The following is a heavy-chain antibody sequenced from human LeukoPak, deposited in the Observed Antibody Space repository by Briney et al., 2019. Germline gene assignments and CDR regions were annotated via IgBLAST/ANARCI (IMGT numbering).Heavy chain of an antibody. CDR2: ISGSGGST. Sequence: GGSLRPSCVASGFTFSTYGMSWVRQAPGKGLEWVSAISGSGGSTYYADSVKGRFTISRDNSKNTLYLQMNSLKTEDTAVYYCTTDGVGVEGATYDNWGQGTLVSVSS. V-gene: IGHV3-23*01. CDR1: GFTFSTYG. D-gene: IGHD1-26*01. J-gene: IGHJ4*02. CDR3: TTDGVGVEGATYDN.